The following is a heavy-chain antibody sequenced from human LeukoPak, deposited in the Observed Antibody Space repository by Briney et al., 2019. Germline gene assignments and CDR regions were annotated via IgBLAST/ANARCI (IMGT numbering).Heavy chain of an antibody. CDR1: GFTFSSYG. D-gene: IGHD6-19*01. V-gene: IGHV3-53*01. Sequence: GGSLRLSCAASGFTFSSYGMSWVRQAPGKGLEWVSVIYSGGSTYYADSVKGRFTISRDNSKNTLYLQMNSLRAEDTAVYYCARGSMPRVYSSGWYYFDYWGQGTLVTVSS. J-gene: IGHJ4*02. CDR2: IYSGGST. CDR3: ARGSMPRVYSSGWYYFDY.